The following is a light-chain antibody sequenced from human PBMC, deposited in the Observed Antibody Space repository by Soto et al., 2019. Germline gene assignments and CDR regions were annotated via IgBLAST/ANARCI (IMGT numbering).Light chain of an antibody. CDR1: QSVSSSY. Sequence: EIVLTQSPGTLSLSPGERATLSCRASQSVSSSYLAWYQQKAGQALRVLIYCASSRAIGIPDRFSGSGSGTDFTLTISRLEHEDFSVYYCQQYGSSPWTCGQGPKVEIK. CDR2: CAS. V-gene: IGKV3-20*01. CDR3: QQYGSSPWT. J-gene: IGKJ1*01.